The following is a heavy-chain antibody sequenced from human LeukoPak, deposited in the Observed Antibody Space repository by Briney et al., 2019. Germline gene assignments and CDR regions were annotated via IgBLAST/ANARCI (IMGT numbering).Heavy chain of an antibody. D-gene: IGHD2-15*01. CDR1: GGTFSSYA. CDR3: ASPYCSGVSCPYYYGMDV. J-gene: IGHJ6*02. V-gene: IGHV1-69*04. CDR2: IIPIFGIA. Sequence: SVKVSCKASGGTFSSYAISWVRQAPGQGLEWMGRIIPIFGIANYAQKFQGRVTITADKSTSTAYMELSSLRSEDTAVYYCASPYCSGVSCPYYYGMDVWGQGTTVTVSS.